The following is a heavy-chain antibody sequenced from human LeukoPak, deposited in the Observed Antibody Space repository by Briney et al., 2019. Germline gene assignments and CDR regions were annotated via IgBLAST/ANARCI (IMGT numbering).Heavy chain of an antibody. V-gene: IGHV3-23*01. Sequence: GGTLTLSCAASGFTVSTYGMTWVRQAPGEGRELVSAISDCGGSTHYKDPVKGRFLITRDNSNNTLHLQMISCIAEDTALQYCVKDGCDGVTCPEVWGQGTLVTVSS. CDR1: GFTVSTYG. D-gene: IGHD4-17*01. CDR2: ISDCGGST. CDR3: VKDGCDGVTCPEV. J-gene: IGHJ4*02.